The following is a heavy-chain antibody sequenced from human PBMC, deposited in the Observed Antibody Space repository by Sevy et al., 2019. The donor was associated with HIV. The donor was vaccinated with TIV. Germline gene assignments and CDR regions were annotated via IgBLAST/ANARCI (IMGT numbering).Heavy chain of an antibody. D-gene: IGHD1-26*01. CDR3: ARGFGRFWRHFDY. Sequence: SETLSLTCAVYGGSFSGYYWSWIRQPPGKGLEWIGEINHSGSTNYNPSLKSRVTISVDTSKNQFSLKLSSVTAADTAVYYCARGFGRFWRHFDYWGQGTLVTVSS. V-gene: IGHV4-34*01. CDR1: GGSFSGYY. J-gene: IGHJ4*02. CDR2: INHSGST.